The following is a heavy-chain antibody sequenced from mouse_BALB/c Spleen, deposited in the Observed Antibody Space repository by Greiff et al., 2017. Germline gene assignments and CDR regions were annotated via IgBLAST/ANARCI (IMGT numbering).Heavy chain of an antibody. CDR1: GYTFTSYW. CDR2: INPSTGYT. Sequence: QVQLKESGAELAKPGASVKMSCKASGYTFTSYWMHWVKQRPGQGLEWIGYINPSTGYTEYNQKFKDKATLTADKSSSTAYMQLSSLTSEDSAVYYCARRIYYDYGGFAYWGQGTLVTVSA. V-gene: IGHV1-7*01. CDR3: ARRIYYDYGGFAY. J-gene: IGHJ3*01. D-gene: IGHD2-4*01.